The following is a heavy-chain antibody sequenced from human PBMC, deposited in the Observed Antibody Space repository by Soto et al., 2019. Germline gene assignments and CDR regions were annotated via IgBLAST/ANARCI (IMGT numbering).Heavy chain of an antibody. CDR3: ARVLRGWFDP. CDR1: GGSITSANW. J-gene: IGHJ5*02. CDR2: ISHSGIT. Sequence: TLSLTCAVSGGSITSANWWTWVRQPPGGGLEWIGEISHSGITNYKASLKSRVTMSVDKTKNDVSLKLTSVTAADTAVYYCARVLRGWFDPWGQGTPVTVSS. V-gene: IGHV4-4*02.